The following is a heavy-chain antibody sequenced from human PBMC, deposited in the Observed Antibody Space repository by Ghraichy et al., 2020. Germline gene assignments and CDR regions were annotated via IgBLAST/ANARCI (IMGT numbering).Heavy chain of an antibody. CDR3: ARGSGTYPGDSFDI. V-gene: IGHV3-11*01. CDR2: ISNGGSIL. J-gene: IGHJ3*02. D-gene: IGHD1-26*01. CDR1: GFSFSDYY. Sequence: GGSLRLSCAASGFSFSDYYMSWIRQAPGKGLEWVSYISNGGSILYYAESVKGRFTISRDTAKNSLYLQMNSLRAEDTAVYYCARGSGTYPGDSFDIWGQGTMVTVSS.